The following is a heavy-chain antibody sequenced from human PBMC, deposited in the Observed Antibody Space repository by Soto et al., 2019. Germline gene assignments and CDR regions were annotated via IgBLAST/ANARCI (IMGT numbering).Heavy chain of an antibody. CDR3: ARVIGAPNYYYYYGMDV. Sequence: QVQLVQSGAEVKKPGSSVKVSCKASGGTFSSYAISWVRQAPGQGLEWMGGIIPIFGTANYAQKFQGRVTITADESTSTAAMEVSSLSSEDTAVYYCARVIGAPNYYYYYGMDVWGQGTTVSVSS. J-gene: IGHJ6*02. CDR2: IIPIFGTA. CDR1: GGTFSSYA. V-gene: IGHV1-69*12. D-gene: IGHD3-10*01.